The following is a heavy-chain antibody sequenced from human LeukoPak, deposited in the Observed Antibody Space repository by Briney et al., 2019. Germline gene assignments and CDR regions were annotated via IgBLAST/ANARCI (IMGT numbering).Heavy chain of an antibody. D-gene: IGHD3-10*01. J-gene: IGHJ4*02. V-gene: IGHV3-48*03. CDR3: ARGNHGEFFDY. CDR1: GFTFSSYE. CDR2: ISSSGSTI. Sequence: GGSLRLSCAASGFTFSSYEMNWVRQAPGKGLEWVSYISSSGSTIYYADSVKGRFTISRDNAKNSLYLQMNSLRAEDTAVYYCARGNHGEFFDYWGQGTLVTVSS.